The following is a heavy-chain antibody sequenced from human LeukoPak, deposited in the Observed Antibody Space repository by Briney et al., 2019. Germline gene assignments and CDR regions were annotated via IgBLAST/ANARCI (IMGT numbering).Heavy chain of an antibody. D-gene: IGHD3-22*01. J-gene: IGHJ4*02. CDR1: GFTFSSYG. CDR2: IWYDGSNK. V-gene: IGHV3-33*06. CDR3: AKSHNYYDSSGYYYGDY. Sequence: PGGSLRLSCAASGFTFSSYGMHWVRQAPGKGLEWVAVIWYDGSNKYYADSVKGRFTISRDNSKNTLYLQMNSLRAEDTAVYYCAKSHNYYDSSGYYYGDYWGQGTLVTVSS.